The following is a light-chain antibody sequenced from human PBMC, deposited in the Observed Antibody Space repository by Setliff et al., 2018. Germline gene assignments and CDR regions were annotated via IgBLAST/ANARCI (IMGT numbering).Light chain of an antibody. CDR3: SSYTGRNSHV. CDR1: SSDVGGYNH. J-gene: IGLJ1*01. V-gene: IGLV2-14*01. Sequence: QSALTQPASLSWSPGQSITISCTGSSSDVGGYNHVSWYQQHPGKAPKLMIYDVGKRPSGVSNRFSGSKSGNTASLTISGLQAEDEADYYCSSYTGRNSHVFGTGTKVTVL. CDR2: DVG.